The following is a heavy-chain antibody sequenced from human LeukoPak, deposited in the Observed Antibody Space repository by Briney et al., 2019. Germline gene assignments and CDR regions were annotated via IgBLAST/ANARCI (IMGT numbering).Heavy chain of an antibody. D-gene: IGHD3-16*01. CDR1: GFTFSTFA. CDR2: IFPSGGEI. CDR3: ARDRRGGNYFDY. Sequence: GGSLRLSCAASGFTFSTFAMIWVRQPPGKGLEWVSSIFPSGGEIHYADSVKGRFTISRDNSKNTLYLQMNSLRAEDTAVYYCARDRRGGNYFDYWGQGTLVTVSS. V-gene: IGHV3-23*01. J-gene: IGHJ4*02.